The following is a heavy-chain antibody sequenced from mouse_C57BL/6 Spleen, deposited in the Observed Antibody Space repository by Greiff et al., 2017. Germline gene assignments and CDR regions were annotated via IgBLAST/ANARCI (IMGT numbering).Heavy chain of an antibody. Sequence: QVQLQQPGAELVKPGASVKLSCKASGYTFTSYWMHWVKQRPGQGLEWIGMIHPNSGSTNYNEKFKSKATLTVDKSSSTAYMQLSSLTSEDSAVYYCARDSYYDSYYAMDYWGQGTSVTVSS. CDR3: ARDSYYDSYYAMDY. V-gene: IGHV1-64*01. J-gene: IGHJ4*01. D-gene: IGHD2-4*01. CDR2: IHPNSGST. CDR1: GYTFTSYW.